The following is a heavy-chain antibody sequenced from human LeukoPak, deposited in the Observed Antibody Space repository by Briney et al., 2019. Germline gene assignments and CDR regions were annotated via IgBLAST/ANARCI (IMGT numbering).Heavy chain of an antibody. J-gene: IGHJ4*02. D-gene: IGHD1-26*01. V-gene: IGHV3-21*01. CDR1: GFTFSSYS. CDR2: ISTSSSYV. CDR3: ARGSEWELLSCDF. Sequence: GSLILSCAASGFTFSSYSMNWVRQAPGKGLEWVSSISTSSSYVYYADSVKGRFTISRDNAKNSLYLQMNSLRAEDTAVYYCARGSEWELLSCDFWGQGTVVTVSS.